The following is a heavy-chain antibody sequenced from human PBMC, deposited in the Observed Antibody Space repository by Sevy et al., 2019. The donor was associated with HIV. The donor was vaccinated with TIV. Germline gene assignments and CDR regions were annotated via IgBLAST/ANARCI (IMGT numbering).Heavy chain of an antibody. CDR1: GGTFSSYA. Sequence: ASVKVSCKASGGTFSSYAISWVRQAPGQGLEWMGGIIPIFGTANYAQKFQGRVTITADESTSTAYMELSSLRSEDTAVYYCALPLRADAFDIWGQGTMVTVSS. D-gene: IGHD2-21*02. CDR2: IIPIFGTA. J-gene: IGHJ3*02. V-gene: IGHV1-69*13. CDR3: ALPLRADAFDI.